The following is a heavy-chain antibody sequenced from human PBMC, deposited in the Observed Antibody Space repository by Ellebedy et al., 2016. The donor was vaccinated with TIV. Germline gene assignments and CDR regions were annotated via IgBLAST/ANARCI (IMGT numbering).Heavy chain of an antibody. J-gene: IGHJ4*02. CDR3: ARGYCSGGSCGYFDY. CDR1: GGSISNPNW. D-gene: IGHD2-15*01. Sequence: MPSETLSLTCAVSGGSISNPNWWCWLRQPPGKGLEWIGDIYHSGCTHYSPSLKRRVTISVDKSRNQFSLKLTSVTAADTAVYCCARGYCSGGSCGYFDYWGQGTLVTVSS. CDR2: IYHSGCT. V-gene: IGHV4-4*01.